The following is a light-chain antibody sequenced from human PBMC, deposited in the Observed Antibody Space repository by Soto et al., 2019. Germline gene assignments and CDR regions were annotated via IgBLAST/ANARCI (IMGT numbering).Light chain of an antibody. J-gene: IGLJ1*01. CDR1: SSDVGAYNY. V-gene: IGLV2-14*01. CDR2: DVS. CDR3: NSYTISSTYV. Sequence: QSVLTQPASVSGSPGQSITISCTGTSSDVGAYNYVSWYQQHPGKAPKLIIYDVSNRPSGVSDRFSGSKSGNTASLTISGLQADDEADYYCNSYTISSTYVFGTGTKLTVL.